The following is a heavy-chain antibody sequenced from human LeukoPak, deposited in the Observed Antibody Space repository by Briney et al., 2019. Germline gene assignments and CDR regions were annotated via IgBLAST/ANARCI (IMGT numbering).Heavy chain of an antibody. J-gene: IGHJ3*01. CDR3: ATESSPTPYFESENPFDL. D-gene: IGHD2/OR15-2a*01. CDR2: IFYSGNT. CDR1: GGSISNF. V-gene: IGHV4-59*01. Sequence: SETLSLTCTVSGGSISNFWSWVRQPPGKGLEWIGYIFYSGNTNYNPSLKSRVTIPLDTSHNQFSLPVTSVPAADTAVYFCATESSPTPYFESENPFDLWGPGTMLSVSS.